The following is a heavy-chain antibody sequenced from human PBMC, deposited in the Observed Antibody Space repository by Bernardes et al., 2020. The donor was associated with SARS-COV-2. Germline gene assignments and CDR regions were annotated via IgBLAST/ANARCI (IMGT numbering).Heavy chain of an antibody. V-gene: IGHV3-21*04. Sequence: GGSLRLSCVGSGFRLSSSSMYWVRQAPGKGLELVSSISSDSTYRHYADSVEGRFTISRDNARNSVYLQMNSLSAADTAVYYCARDNLLGEYDSTGYAFDYWGQGTLVAVSS. CDR1: GFRLSSSS. CDR2: ISSDSTYR. J-gene: IGHJ4*02. CDR3: ARDNLLGEYDSTGYAFDY. D-gene: IGHD3-22*01.